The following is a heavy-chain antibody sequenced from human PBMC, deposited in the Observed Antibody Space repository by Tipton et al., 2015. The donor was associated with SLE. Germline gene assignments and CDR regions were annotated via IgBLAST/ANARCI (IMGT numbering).Heavy chain of an antibody. D-gene: IGHD6-19*01. V-gene: IGHV3-33*08. CDR3: ARDLSGWYGFDY. J-gene: IGHJ4*02. CDR1: GFTFSTYG. CDR2: IWYDGSNK. Sequence: SLRLSCAASGFTFSTYGMHWVRQAPGKGLEWVAVIWYDGSNKYYADSVKGRFTISRDNSKNTLYLQMNSLRAEDTAVYYCARDLSGWYGFDYWGQGTLVTVSS.